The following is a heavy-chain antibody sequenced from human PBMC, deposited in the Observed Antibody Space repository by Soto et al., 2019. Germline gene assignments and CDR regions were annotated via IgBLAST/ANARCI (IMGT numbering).Heavy chain of an antibody. CDR1: GYTFTSYG. V-gene: IGHV1-18*01. J-gene: IGHJ6*02. D-gene: IGHD3-22*01. Sequence: GASVKVSCKASGYTFTSYGISWVRQAPGQGLEWMGWISAYNGNTNYAQKLQGRVTMTTDTSTSTAYMELRSLRSDDTAVYYCARETGYDSSVYGMDVWGQGTTVTVSS. CDR2: ISAYNGNT. CDR3: ARETGYDSSVYGMDV.